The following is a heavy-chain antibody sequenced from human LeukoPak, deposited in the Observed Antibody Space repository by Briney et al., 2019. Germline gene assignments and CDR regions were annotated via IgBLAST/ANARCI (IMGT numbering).Heavy chain of an antibody. J-gene: IGHJ4*02. V-gene: IGHV3-23*01. Sequence: PGGSLRLSCAASGFTFSSHVMSWVRQAPGKGLEYVSSIRSSGGTTYYADSVKGRFTISRDNFKNTLFLQMDTLRAEDTAVYFCVKGYPHDYYDGSGYFYFFEYWGQGSLVTVSS. CDR2: IRSSGGTT. CDR1: GFTFSSHV. CDR3: VKGYPHDYYDGSGYFYFFEY. D-gene: IGHD3-22*01.